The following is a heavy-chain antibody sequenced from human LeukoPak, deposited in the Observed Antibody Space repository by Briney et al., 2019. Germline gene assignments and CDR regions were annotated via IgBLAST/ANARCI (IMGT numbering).Heavy chain of an antibody. Sequence: SVKVSCKASGGTFITYAISWVRQPPGQGLEWMGGIIPIFGTANYAQKFQGRVTITADESTSTAYMELSSLRSEDTAVYYCARSSFSGYYDSSGYYVFDYWGQGTLVTVSS. CDR1: GGTFITYA. D-gene: IGHD3-22*01. CDR2: IIPIFGTA. J-gene: IGHJ4*02. CDR3: ARSSFSGYYDSSGYYVFDY. V-gene: IGHV1-69*01.